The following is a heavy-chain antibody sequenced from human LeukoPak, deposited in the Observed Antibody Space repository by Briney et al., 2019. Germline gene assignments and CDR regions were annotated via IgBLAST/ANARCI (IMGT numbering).Heavy chain of an antibody. CDR1: GFTFSSYG. Sequence: GGSLRLSCAASGFTFSSYGMHWVRQAPGKGLEWVAVISYDGSNKYYADSVKGRFTISRDNFKNSLYLQMSSLRAEDTAVYYCAKFFAPSGGGSGWPWVIDYWGQGTLVTVSS. CDR2: ISYDGSNK. CDR3: AKFFAPSGGGSGWPWVIDY. J-gene: IGHJ4*02. D-gene: IGHD6-25*01. V-gene: IGHV3-30*18.